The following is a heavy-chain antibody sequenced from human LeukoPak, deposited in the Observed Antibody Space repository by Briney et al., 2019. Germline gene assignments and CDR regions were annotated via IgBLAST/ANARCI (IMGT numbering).Heavy chain of an antibody. CDR1: GASMNDYY. V-gene: IGHV4-59*01. J-gene: IGHJ4*02. D-gene: IGHD2-15*01. CDR3: ACYRVLGGTFDC. Sequence: SETLSLTCTVSGASMNDYYWSWIRQTPGKGLEWIGHVHHSFSSNFSPSLKSRVTMSMDPSKSQFSLRVTSVTAADTAVYYCACYRVLGGTFDCWGQGTQVTVSS. CDR2: VHHSFSS.